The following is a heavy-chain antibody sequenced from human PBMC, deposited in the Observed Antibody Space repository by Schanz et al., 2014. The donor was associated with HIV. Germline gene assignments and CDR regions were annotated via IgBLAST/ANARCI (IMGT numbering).Heavy chain of an antibody. V-gene: IGHV4-61*02. CDR1: GGSISSGDNY. CDR2: ISASGSS. Sequence: QVQLQESGPGLVKPSQTLSLTCTVSGGSISSGDNYWTWIRQPPGKGLEWIGRISASGSSNYNPSLKSRLAMSIDTSKKKFSLNLSSVTAADTAVYYCASSITISGVVYAMDVWGQGTTVTVSS. J-gene: IGHJ6*02. CDR3: ASSITISGVVYAMDV. D-gene: IGHD3-3*01.